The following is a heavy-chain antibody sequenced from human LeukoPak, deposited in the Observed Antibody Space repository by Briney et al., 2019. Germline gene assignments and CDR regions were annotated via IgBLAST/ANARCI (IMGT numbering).Heavy chain of an antibody. J-gene: IGHJ4*02. Sequence: WGSLSLSCAVYGFTFSDYYMSWIRQAPGKGLEWIAYISSSGSTIYYADFVKGRFTISRDNAKNSLYLRMNSLRAEDTAVYYCARDHYYDSSGYFLGYWGQGTLVTVSS. D-gene: IGHD3-22*01. CDR3: ARDHYYDSSGYFLGY. CDR2: ISSSGSTI. V-gene: IGHV3-11*01. CDR1: GFTFSDYY.